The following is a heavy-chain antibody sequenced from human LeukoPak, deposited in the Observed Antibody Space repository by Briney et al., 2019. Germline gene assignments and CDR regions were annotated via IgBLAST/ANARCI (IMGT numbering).Heavy chain of an antibody. V-gene: IGHV4-34*01. J-gene: IGHJ3*02. CDR2: INHSGST. Sequence: SSETLSLTCAVYGGSFSGYYWSWIRQPPGKGLEWIGEINHSGSTNYNPSLKSRVTISVDTSKNQFSLKLSSVTAADTAVYYCARDVVPAAHDAFDIWGQGTMVTVSS. CDR1: GGSFSGYY. D-gene: IGHD2-2*01. CDR3: ARDVVPAAHDAFDI.